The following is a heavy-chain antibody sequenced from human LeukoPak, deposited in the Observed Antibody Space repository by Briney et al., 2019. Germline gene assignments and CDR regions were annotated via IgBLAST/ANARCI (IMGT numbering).Heavy chain of an antibody. CDR2: IIPIFGTA. CDR3: ARDPHVAAAGTH. CDR1: GGTFSSYA. V-gene: IGHV1-69*05. D-gene: IGHD6-13*01. Sequence: SVKVSCKASGGTFSSYAISWLRQAPGQELEWMGRIIPIFGTANYAQKFQGRVTITTDESTSTAYMELSSLRSEDTAVYYCARDPHVAAAGTHWGQGTLVTVSS. J-gene: IGHJ4*02.